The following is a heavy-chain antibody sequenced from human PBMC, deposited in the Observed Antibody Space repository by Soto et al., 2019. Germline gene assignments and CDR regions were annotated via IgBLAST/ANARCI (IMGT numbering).Heavy chain of an antibody. V-gene: IGHV1-3*01. J-gene: IGHJ4*02. Sequence: ASVKVSCKASGYTFTSYAMHWVRQAPGQRLEWMGWINAGNGNTKYSQKFQGRVTITRDTSASTAYMELSSLRSEDTAVYYCARGWVYIAGAGSIDYWGKGPLVT. D-gene: IGHD6-19*01. CDR1: GYTFTSYA. CDR2: INAGNGNT. CDR3: ARGWVYIAGAGSIDY.